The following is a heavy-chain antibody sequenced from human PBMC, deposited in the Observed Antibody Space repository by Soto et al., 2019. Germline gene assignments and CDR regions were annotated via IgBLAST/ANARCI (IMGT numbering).Heavy chain of an antibody. CDR3: ARGKGMEENYYYYGMDI. CDR1: GYSFSTYA. Sequence: QVQVVQSGAEVKKPGASVKVSCKASGYSFSTYAMHWVRQAPGQSLEWMGWINGGTGQTKYSQRFQDRLTITRDTSASTGYMELSSLRSEDTAVYYCARGKGMEENYYYYGMDIWGQGTTVTVSS. D-gene: IGHD1-1*01. CDR2: INGGTGQT. J-gene: IGHJ6*02. V-gene: IGHV1-3*01.